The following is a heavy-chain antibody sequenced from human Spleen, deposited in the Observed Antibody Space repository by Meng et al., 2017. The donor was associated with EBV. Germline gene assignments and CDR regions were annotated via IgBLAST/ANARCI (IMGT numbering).Heavy chain of an antibody. CDR3: ARGPGRGVVARRAFSVGDY. CDR2: INHSGSN. Sequence: QGELPEWGAGLLNPSETLSLTCAVYGGSFRGFSWSWIRQPPGKGLEWIGEINHSGSNNYNPSLKSRVTISVDTSKKQFSLKLSSVTAADTAVYYCARGPGRGVVARRAFSVGDYWGQGTLVTVSS. CDR1: GGSFRGFS. V-gene: IGHV4-34*01. J-gene: IGHJ4*02. D-gene: IGHD3-10*01.